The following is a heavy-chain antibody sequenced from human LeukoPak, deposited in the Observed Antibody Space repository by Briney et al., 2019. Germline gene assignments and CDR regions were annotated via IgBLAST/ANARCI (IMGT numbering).Heavy chain of an antibody. D-gene: IGHD2-2*01. CDR1: GGSFSGYY. CDR2: IYYSGST. CDR3: ARLTCSSTSCYYLYCYMDV. Sequence: SETLSLTCAVYGGSFSGYYWSWIRQPPGKGLEWIGSIYYSGSTYYNPSLKSRVTISVDTSKNQFSLKLSSVTAADTAVYYCARLTCSSTSCYYLYCYMDVWGKGTTVTVSS. J-gene: IGHJ6*03. V-gene: IGHV4-34*01.